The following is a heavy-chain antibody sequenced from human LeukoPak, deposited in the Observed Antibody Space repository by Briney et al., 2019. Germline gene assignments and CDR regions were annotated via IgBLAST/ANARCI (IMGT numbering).Heavy chain of an antibody. Sequence: PGGSLRLSCAASGFTLSSYWMHWVRQVPGKGLVWVSCISTDGSTTRYADSVKGRFFISRDNAKNTLYLQMNSLRVEDTAVYYCARHFGLAYSYGSGTGFDPWGQGTLVTVSS. CDR2: ISTDGSTT. CDR1: GFTLSSYW. CDR3: ARHFGLAYSYGSGTGFDP. D-gene: IGHD3-10*01. V-gene: IGHV3-74*01. J-gene: IGHJ5*02.